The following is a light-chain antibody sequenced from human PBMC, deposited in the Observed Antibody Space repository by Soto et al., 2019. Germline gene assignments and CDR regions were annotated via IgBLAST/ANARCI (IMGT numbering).Light chain of an antibody. CDR1: QSISSW. CDR2: KAS. CDR3: QQYNSYPRT. Sequence: DIQITQSPSTLSASVGDRVTITCRASQSISSWLAWYQQKPGKAPKLLIYKASTLESGVPSNFSGSGSGTEFTLTISSLQPEDFATYYCQQYNSYPRTFGQGTKVDI. V-gene: IGKV1-5*03. J-gene: IGKJ1*01.